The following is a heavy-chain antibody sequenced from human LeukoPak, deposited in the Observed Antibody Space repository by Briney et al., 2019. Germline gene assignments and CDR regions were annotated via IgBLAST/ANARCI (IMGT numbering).Heavy chain of an antibody. J-gene: IGHJ6*03. CDR1: GFTFSSYW. Sequence: PGGSLRLSCAASGFTFSSYWMHWVRQAPGKGLEWVSSISTSSSYIYYADSVKGRFTISRDNAKNSLYLQMNSLRAEDTAVYYCARAHGAGGLGYYYMDVWGKGTTVTISS. CDR3: ARAHGAGGLGYYYMDV. D-gene: IGHD3-22*01. V-gene: IGHV3-21*01. CDR2: ISTSSSYI.